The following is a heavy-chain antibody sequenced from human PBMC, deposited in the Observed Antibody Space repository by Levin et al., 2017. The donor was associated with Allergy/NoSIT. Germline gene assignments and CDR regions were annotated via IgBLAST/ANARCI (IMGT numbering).Heavy chain of an antibody. Sequence: SGPTLVKPTQTLTLTCTFSGFSLNTSGMCVSWIRQPPGKALEWLALINWDDDKNYSTSLKTRLTISKDTSKNQVVLIMANMYPVDTATYFCARIQVRYFDWLNRRRTYYYNGMDVWGQGTTVTVSS. J-gene: IGHJ6*02. V-gene: IGHV2-70*01. CDR2: INWDDDK. D-gene: IGHD3-9*01. CDR1: GFSLNTSGMC. CDR3: ARIQVRYFDWLNRRRTYYYNGMDV.